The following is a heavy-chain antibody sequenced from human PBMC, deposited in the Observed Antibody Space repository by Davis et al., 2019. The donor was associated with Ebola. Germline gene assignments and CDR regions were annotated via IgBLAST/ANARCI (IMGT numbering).Heavy chain of an antibody. D-gene: IGHD3-22*01. V-gene: IGHV3-30*18. CDR2: ISYDGSNK. CDR1: GFTFSSYG. Sequence: GESLKISCAASGFTFSSYGMHWVRQAPGKGLERVAVISYDGSNKYYADSVKGRFTISRDNSKNTLYLQMNSLRAEDTAVYYCAKGGWDYDIAGYWGQGTLVTVSS. J-gene: IGHJ4*02. CDR3: AKGGWDYDIAGY.